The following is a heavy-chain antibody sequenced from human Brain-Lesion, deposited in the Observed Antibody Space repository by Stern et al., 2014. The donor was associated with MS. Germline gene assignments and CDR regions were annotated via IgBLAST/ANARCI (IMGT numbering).Heavy chain of an antibody. J-gene: IGHJ4*02. D-gene: IGHD2-21*01. CDR2: INHSGRI. CDR3: ARDVGGAFDY. CDR1: GGSFSGYY. V-gene: IGHV4-34*01. Sequence: QVQLQQWGAGLLKPSETLSLTCGVDGGSFSGYYWTWIRQPTGKGLEWIGEINHSGRINYNPSLERRVTMSVDTSKPQLSLRLSSATAADTAVYYCARDVGGAFDYWGQGTLVTVSS.